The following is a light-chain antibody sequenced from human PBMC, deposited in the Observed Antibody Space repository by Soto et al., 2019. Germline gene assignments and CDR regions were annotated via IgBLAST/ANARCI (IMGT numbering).Light chain of an antibody. V-gene: IGKV3-20*01. CDR1: QSVSRTY. Sequence: EIVLTQSPGTLSLSPGERATLSCRASQSVSRTYFAWYEQKPGQAPRLLIYGASVRATGVPDRFSGSEYRTHFALAISRLEPEDCALYDCQRYGSSPYTLGEGTELGIK. J-gene: IGKJ2*01. CDR3: QRYGSSPYT. CDR2: GAS.